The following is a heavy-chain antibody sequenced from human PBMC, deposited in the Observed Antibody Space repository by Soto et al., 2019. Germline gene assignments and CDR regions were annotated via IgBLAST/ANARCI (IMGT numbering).Heavy chain of an antibody. CDR2: IIPIFGTA. CDR3: AIDRGGSITMHVLEARPDDAFDI. D-gene: IGHD3-10*01. CDR1: GGTFSSYA. J-gene: IGHJ3*02. V-gene: IGHV1-69*13. Sequence: SVKVSCKASGGTFSSYAISGVRQAPGQGLEWMGGIIPIFGTANYAQKFQGRVTITADESTSTACMELSSLRSEDTAVYYCAIDRGGSITMHVLEARPDDAFDIWGQRTMVAVS.